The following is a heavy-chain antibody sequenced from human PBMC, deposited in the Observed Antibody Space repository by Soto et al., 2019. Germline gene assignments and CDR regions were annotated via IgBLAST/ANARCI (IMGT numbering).Heavy chain of an antibody. Sequence: GASVKVSCKASGGTFSSYAISWVRQAPGQGLEWMGGIIPIFGTANYAQKFQGRVTITADESTSTAYMELSSLRSEDTAVYYCARTTTPYFDWLGHGNNWFDPWGQGTLVTVSS. J-gene: IGHJ5*02. CDR3: ARTTTPYFDWLGHGNNWFDP. V-gene: IGHV1-69*13. D-gene: IGHD3-9*01. CDR1: GGTFSSYA. CDR2: IIPIFGTA.